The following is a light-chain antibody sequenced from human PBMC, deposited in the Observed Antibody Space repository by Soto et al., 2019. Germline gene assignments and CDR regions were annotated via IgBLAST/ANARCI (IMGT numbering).Light chain of an antibody. CDR1: SSNIGSNY. CDR3: AAWDDSLSGLV. V-gene: IGLV1-47*01. CDR2: GNK. Sequence: QSALTQPPSASGTPGQRVTISCSGSSSNIGSNYVYWYQQLPGTAPKLLIYGNKQRPSGVPDRFSSSKSGTSASLAISGLRSEDEADYYCAAWDDSLSGLVFGGGTKVTVL. J-gene: IGLJ2*01.